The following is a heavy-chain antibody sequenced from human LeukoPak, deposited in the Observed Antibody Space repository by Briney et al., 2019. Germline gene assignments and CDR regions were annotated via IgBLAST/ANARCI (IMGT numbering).Heavy chain of an antibody. CDR3: ASIAARFDY. CDR1: GGSFSGYY. J-gene: IGHJ4*02. CDR2: INHSGST. D-gene: IGHD6-6*01. Sequence: PSETLSLTCAVYGGSFSGYYWSWIRQPPGKGLEWIGEINHSGSTNYKPSLKSRVTISVDTSKNQFSLKLSSVTAADTAVYYCASIAARFDYWGQGTLVTVSS. V-gene: IGHV4-34*01.